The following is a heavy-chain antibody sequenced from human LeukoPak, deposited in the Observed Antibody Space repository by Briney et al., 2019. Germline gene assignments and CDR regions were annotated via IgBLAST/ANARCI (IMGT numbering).Heavy chain of an antibody. CDR2: IIPILGIA. J-gene: IGHJ4*02. CDR3: ARDRTRSPWIQLWLPFDY. D-gene: IGHD5-18*01. CDR1: GGTFSSYA. Sequence: ASVKVSCKASGGTFSSYAISWVRQAPGQGLEWMGRIIPILGIANYAQKFQGRVTITADKSTSTAYTELSSLRSEDTAVYYCARDRTRSPWIQLWLPFDYWGQGTLVTVSS. V-gene: IGHV1-69*04.